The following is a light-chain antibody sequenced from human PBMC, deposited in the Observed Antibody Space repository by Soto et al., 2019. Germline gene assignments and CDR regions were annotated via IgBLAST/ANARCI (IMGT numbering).Light chain of an antibody. Sequence: EIVLTQSPGSLSLSPGQRATLSCRASQSVDTTFFAWYQKKPGQAPRLLIYGASKRATGIPDRFSGSGSGTDFTLIISRLEPEGYAVYYCQQYMSSVTFGQGTKVQMK. CDR2: GAS. CDR3: QQYMSSVT. V-gene: IGKV3-20*01. CDR1: QSVDTTF. J-gene: IGKJ1*01.